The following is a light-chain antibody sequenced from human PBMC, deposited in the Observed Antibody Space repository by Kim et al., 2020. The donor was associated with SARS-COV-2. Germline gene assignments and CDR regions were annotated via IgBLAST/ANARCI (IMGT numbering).Light chain of an antibody. CDR1: QSLLHSNGYNY. CDR3: IQALQTLYS. Sequence: EPASISCRSSQSLLHSNGYNYLDWYLQKPGQSPQLLIYLGSNRASGVPDRFSGSGSGTDFTLKISRVEAEDVGVYYCIQALQTLYSFGQGTKLEI. J-gene: IGKJ2*03. CDR2: LGS. V-gene: IGKV2-28*01.